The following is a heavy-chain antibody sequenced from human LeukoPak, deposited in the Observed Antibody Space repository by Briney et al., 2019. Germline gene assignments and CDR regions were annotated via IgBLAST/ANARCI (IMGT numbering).Heavy chain of an antibody. J-gene: IGHJ6*02. CDR2: INPNSGGT. CDR1: GYTFTGYY. D-gene: IGHD3-3*01. Sequence: ASVKVSCKASGYTFTGYYMHWVRQAPGQGLEWMGWINPNSGGTNYAQKFQGRVTMTRDTSISTAYMELSRLRSDDTAVYYCARVARLKSGYLTPSYGMDVWGQGTTVTVSS. CDR3: ARVARLKSGYLTPSYGMDV. V-gene: IGHV1-2*02.